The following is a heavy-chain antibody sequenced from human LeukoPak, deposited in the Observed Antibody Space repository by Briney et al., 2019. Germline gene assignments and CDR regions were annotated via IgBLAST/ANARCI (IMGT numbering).Heavy chain of an antibody. Sequence: NPSETLSLTCTISGGSISSSSEYCGWIRQPPGMGLEWIGNIYYSGTTYYNPSLKSRVTISVDTSKSQFSLTLSSVTAADTAVYYCARPYGGNPGYFDYWGQGTLVTVSS. D-gene: IGHD4-23*01. CDR2: IYYSGTT. V-gene: IGHV4-39*01. J-gene: IGHJ4*02. CDR1: GGSISSSSEY. CDR3: ARPYGGNPGYFDY.